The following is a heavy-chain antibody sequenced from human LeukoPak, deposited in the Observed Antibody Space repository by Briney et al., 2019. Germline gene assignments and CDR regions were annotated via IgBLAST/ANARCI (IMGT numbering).Heavy chain of an antibody. CDR3: ARRPNNYGSGSYTLDY. CDR2: INPNSGGT. V-gene: IGHV1-2*02. D-gene: IGHD3-10*01. Sequence: AVVKVSCKASGYTFTGYYMHWVRQAPGQGLEWMGWINPNSGGTNYAQKFQGRVTMTRDTSISTAYMELSRLRSDDTAVYYCARRPNNYGSGSYTLDYWGQGTLVTVSS. J-gene: IGHJ4*02. CDR1: GYTFTGYY.